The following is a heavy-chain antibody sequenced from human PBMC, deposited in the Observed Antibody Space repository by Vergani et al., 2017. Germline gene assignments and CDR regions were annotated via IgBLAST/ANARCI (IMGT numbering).Heavy chain of an antibody. D-gene: IGHD4-23*01. V-gene: IGHV3-48*01. CDR2: ISSSSSTI. J-gene: IGHJ3*02. CDR3: AXDRSNVYGGSSGDAFHI. CDR1: GFTFSSYS. Sequence: EVQLVESGGGLVQPGGSLRLSCAASGFTFSSYSMNWVRQAPGKGLEWVSYISSSSSTIYYADSVKGRFTISRDNSKNTLYLQMNSLRAEDTAVYNCAXDRSNVYGGSSGDAFHIWGQGTMVTVSS.